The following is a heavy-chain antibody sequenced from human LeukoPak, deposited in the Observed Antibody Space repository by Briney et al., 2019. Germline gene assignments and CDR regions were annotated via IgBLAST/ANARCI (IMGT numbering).Heavy chain of an antibody. CDR2: IITSSGYT. Sequence: GGSLRLSCAASGFTFSSYWMHWVRQAPGKGLEWVSSIITSSGYTYYADSVKGRFTISRDNAKNSLFLQINSLRAEDTALYYCARDQVLGAPATIRGYYYYYGMDVWGQGTTVTVSS. CDR3: ARDQVLGAPATIRGYYYYYGMDV. V-gene: IGHV3-21*01. J-gene: IGHJ6*02. CDR1: GFTFSSYW. D-gene: IGHD2-2*02.